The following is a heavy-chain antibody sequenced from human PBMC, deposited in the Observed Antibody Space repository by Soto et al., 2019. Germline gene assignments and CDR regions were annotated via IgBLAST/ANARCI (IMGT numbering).Heavy chain of an antibody. CDR3: ARALTPPVERQLIYGMDV. D-gene: IGHD3-16*01. CDR2: IIPIFGTA. V-gene: IGHV1-69*13. Sequence: ASVKVSCKASGGTFSSYAISWVRQAPGQGLEWMGGIIPIFGTANYAQKFQGRVTITADESTSTAYMELSSLRSEDTAVYYCARALTPPVERQLIYGMDVCHKRSTVRVSS. CDR1: GGTFSSYA. J-gene: IGHJ6*04.